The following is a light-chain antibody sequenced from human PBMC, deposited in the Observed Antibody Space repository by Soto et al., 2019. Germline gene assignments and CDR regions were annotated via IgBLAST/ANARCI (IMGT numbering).Light chain of an antibody. CDR1: STDVGGYNY. V-gene: IGLV2-8*01. J-gene: IGLJ1*01. CDR3: SSYPGSSNV. CDR2: EVR. Sequence: QPVLTPPPSAAGSPGQSVTISCTGTSTDVGGYNYVSWYQQYPGKAPKLMIYEVRKRPSGVPDCFSGSKSGNPASLTVPGLHAEDEADYYCSSYPGSSNVFGSGTKFTGL.